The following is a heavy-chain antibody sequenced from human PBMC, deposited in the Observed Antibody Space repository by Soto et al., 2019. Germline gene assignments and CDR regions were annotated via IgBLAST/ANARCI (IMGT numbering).Heavy chain of an antibody. CDR1: GFTFSSYG. J-gene: IGHJ6*02. V-gene: IGHV3-30*18. Sequence: PGGSLRLSCAASGFTFSSYGMHWVRQAPGKGLEWVAVISYDGTNNYYADSVKGRFTISRDNFKNTLYLQMNSLRAEDTAVYHCAKERYAQLWLEDYGMDVWGQGTTVTVSS. CDR2: ISYDGTNN. CDR3: AKERYAQLWLEDYGMDV. D-gene: IGHD5-18*01.